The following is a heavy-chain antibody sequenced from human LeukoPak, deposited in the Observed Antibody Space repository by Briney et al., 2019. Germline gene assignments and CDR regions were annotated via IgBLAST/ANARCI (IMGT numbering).Heavy chain of an antibody. CDR2: ISGSGGST. D-gene: IGHD2-15*01. Sequence: GGSLRLSCVASGFTFSSYAMSWVRQAPGKGLDWVSAISGSGGSTYYADSVKGRFTISRDNAKNSLYLQMNSLRAEDTAVYYCARYCSGGSCKGSYYYYGMDVWGQGTTVTVSS. J-gene: IGHJ6*02. CDR1: GFTFSSYA. CDR3: ARYCSGGSCKGSYYYYGMDV. V-gene: IGHV3-23*01.